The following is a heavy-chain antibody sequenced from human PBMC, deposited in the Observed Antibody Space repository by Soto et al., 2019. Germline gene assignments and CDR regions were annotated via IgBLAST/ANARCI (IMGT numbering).Heavy chain of an antibody. V-gene: IGHV1-69*01. Sequence: QVHLVQSGADGRKSGSSVRVSCTASGGGTLSNDAISWLRQAPGQGLEWLGRISPFFGTTDYSQSFQCRLTMTADASTGTVYMDLRSLNSDDTAVYYCAREVVTETTWGSFDSWGQGTMVTVSS. CDR2: ISPFFGTT. J-gene: IGHJ4*02. CDR1: GGGTLSNDA. D-gene: IGHD2-21*02. CDR3: AREVVTETTWGSFDS.